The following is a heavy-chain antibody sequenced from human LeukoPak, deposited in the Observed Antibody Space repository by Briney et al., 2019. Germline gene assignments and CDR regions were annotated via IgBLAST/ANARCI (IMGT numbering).Heavy chain of an antibody. Sequence: PSETLSLTCAVYGGSFSGYYWSWIRHPPAKGLEWIGEINHSGSTNYNPSLKSRVTISVDTSKNQFSLKLSSVTAADTAVYYCARGNNLNYYGSGSYACDYWGQGTLVTVSS. CDR3: ARGNNLNYYGSGSYACDY. CDR1: GGSFSGYY. CDR2: INHSGST. D-gene: IGHD3-10*01. V-gene: IGHV4-34*01. J-gene: IGHJ4*02.